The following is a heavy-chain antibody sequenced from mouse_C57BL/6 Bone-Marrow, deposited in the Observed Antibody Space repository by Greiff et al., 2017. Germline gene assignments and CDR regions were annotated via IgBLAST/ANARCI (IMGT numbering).Heavy chain of an antibody. D-gene: IGHD1-1*01. CDR1: GYTFTSYW. CDR3: ARSTVVADYWYFDV. Sequence: QVHVKQPGAELVKPGASVKMSCKASGYTFTSYWITWVKQRPGQGLEWIGDIYPGSGSTNYNEKFKSKATLTVDTSSSTAYMQLSSLTSEDSAVYYCARSTVVADYWYFDVWGTGTTVTVSS. V-gene: IGHV1-55*01. CDR2: IYPGSGST. J-gene: IGHJ1*03.